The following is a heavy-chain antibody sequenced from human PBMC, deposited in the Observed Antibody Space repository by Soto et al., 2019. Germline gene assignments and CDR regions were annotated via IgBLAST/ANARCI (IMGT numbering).Heavy chain of an antibody. Sequence: PSQTLSLTCAISGDSVSSNSAAWNWIRQSPSRGLEWLGRTYYRSKWYNDYAVSVKSRITINPDTSKNQFSLQLNSVTPEDTAVYYCSKGSVFGVVISTDAFDIWGQGTMATVSS. CDR2: TYYRSKWYN. D-gene: IGHD3-3*01. J-gene: IGHJ3*02. CDR1: GDSVSSNSAA. V-gene: IGHV6-1*01. CDR3: SKGSVFGVVISTDAFDI.